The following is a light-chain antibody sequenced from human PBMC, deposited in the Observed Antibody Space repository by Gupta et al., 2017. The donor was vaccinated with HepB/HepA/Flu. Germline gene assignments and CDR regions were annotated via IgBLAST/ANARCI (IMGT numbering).Light chain of an antibody. Sequence: QSVLTQPPSVSGAPGQRVTISCTGSSSNIGAGYDVHWYQQLPGTAHKLPIYVNSNRPSGVPDRFSGSKDGTSASLAINAIQAEDEADYYGQSYDSSLSGSTRWVFGGGTKLTVL. J-gene: IGLJ2*01. V-gene: IGLV1-40*01. CDR1: SSNIGAGYD. CDR2: VNS. CDR3: QSYDSSLSGSTRWV.